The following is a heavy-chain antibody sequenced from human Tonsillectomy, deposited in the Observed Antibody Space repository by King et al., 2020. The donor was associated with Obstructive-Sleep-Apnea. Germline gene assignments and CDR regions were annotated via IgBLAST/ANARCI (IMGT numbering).Heavy chain of an antibody. CDR3: ARGIIWFGELRWFDP. Sequence: VQLQESGPGLVKPSQTLSLTCTVSGGSISSGDYYWSWIRQPPGKGLEWIGYIYYSGSTYYNPSLKSRVTISLDTSKNQFSLKLISVTAADTAVYYCARGIIWFGELRWFDPWGQGTLVTVSS. J-gene: IGHJ5*02. CDR1: GGSISSGDYY. V-gene: IGHV4-30-4*01. D-gene: IGHD3-10*01. CDR2: IYYSGST.